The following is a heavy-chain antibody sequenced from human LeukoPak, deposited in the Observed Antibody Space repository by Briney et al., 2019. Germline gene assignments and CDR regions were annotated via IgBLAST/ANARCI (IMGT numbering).Heavy chain of an antibody. D-gene: IGHD3-22*01. CDR3: ARVRYHYYDSSGYYYGAFDY. V-gene: IGHV1-2*02. Sequence: GASVKVSCKASGYTFTGYYMHWVRQAPGQGLGWMGWINPNSGGTNYAQKFQGRVTMTRDTSISTAYMELSRLRSDDTAVYYCARVRYHYYDSSGYYYGAFDYWGQGTLVTVSS. CDR2: INPNSGGT. J-gene: IGHJ4*02. CDR1: GYTFTGYY.